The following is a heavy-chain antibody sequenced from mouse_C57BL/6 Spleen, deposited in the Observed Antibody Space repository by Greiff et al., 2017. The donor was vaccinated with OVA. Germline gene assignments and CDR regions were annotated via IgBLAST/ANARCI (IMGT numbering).Heavy chain of an antibody. CDR1: GYTFTDYN. V-gene: IGHV1-18*01. Sequence: VQLQQSGPELVKPGASVKIPCKASGYTFTDYNMDWVKQSHGKSLEWIGDINPNNGGTIYNQKFKGKATLTVDKSSSTAYMELRSLTSEDTAVYYCARVTTVVATSYWYFDVWGTGTTVTVSS. D-gene: IGHD1-1*01. CDR3: ARVTTVVATSYWYFDV. J-gene: IGHJ1*03. CDR2: INPNNGGT.